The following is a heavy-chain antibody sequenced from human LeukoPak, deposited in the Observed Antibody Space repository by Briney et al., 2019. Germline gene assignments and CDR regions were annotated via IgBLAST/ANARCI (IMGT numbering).Heavy chain of an antibody. D-gene: IGHD3-16*01. CDR1: GFSFSSYA. Sequence: QTGGSLRLSCAATGFSFSSYALSWVRQAPGKGLEWVSAISSGGDRTYYADSVTGRFTISRDNSKNMLFLQMSRLRAEDAAMYYCTREAIATGYAYDWGQGTLVTVFS. J-gene: IGHJ4*02. CDR3: TREAIATGYAYD. V-gene: IGHV3-23*01. CDR2: ISSGGDRT.